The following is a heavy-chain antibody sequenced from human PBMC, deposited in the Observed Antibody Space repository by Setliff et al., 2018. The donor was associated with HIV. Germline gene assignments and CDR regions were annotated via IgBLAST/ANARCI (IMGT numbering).Heavy chain of an antibody. CDR3: ASLDGSESPYIYYYYMDV. Sequence: PSETLSLTCTVSGVSGGSINNYQWSWIRQPPGKGLEWIGSINYRGNTYYNPSLKSRAAISVDTSKNQFSLKVSSVTAADTAVYYCASLDGSESPYIYYYYMDVWGKGTAVTVSS. CDR1: GVSGGSINNYQ. J-gene: IGHJ6*03. V-gene: IGHV4-39*01. D-gene: IGHD3-10*01. CDR2: INYRGNT.